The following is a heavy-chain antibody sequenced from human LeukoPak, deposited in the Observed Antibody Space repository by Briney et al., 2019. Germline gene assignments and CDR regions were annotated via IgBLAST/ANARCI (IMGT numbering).Heavy chain of an antibody. CDR1: GYTFTGYY. CDR3: ASHITNDDYFDY. V-gene: IGHV1-2*02. CDR2: INPNSGGT. Sequence: ASVKVSCKASGYTFTGYYMHWVRQAPGQGLEWMGWINPNSGGTNYAQKFQGSVTMTRDTSISTAYMELSRLRSDDTAVYYCASHITNDDYFDYWGQGTLVTVSS. J-gene: IGHJ4*02. D-gene: IGHD2-8*01.